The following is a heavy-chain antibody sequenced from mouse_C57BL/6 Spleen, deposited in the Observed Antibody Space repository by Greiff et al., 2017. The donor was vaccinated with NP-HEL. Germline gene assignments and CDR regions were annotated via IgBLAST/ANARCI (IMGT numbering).Heavy chain of an antibody. CDR2: IYPGDGDT. CDR1: GYAFSSSW. Sequence: QVQLQQSGPELVKPGASVKISCKASGYAFSSSWMNWVKQRPGKGLEWIGRIYPGDGDTNYNGKFKGKATLTADKSSSTAYMQLSSLTSEDSAVYFCSRWRGNSYAMDYWGQGTSVTVSS. CDR3: SRWRGNSYAMDY. J-gene: IGHJ4*01. V-gene: IGHV1-82*01. D-gene: IGHD2-1*01.